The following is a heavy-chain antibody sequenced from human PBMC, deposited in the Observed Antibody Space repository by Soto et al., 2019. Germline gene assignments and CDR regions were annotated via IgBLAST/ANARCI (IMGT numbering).Heavy chain of an antibody. J-gene: IGHJ4*02. V-gene: IGHV1-18*01. CDR3: ARTGVSSAHESHDFDY. CDR1: GYTFNFYG. CDR2: ISGFNGNT. Sequence: ASVKVSCKASGYTFNFYGITWVRQAPGQGLEWMGWISGFNGNTNYAADLQGRVTMTTDTSTSTAYMELRGLRSDDTAVYYCARTGVSSAHESHDFDYWGQGTLVTVSS.